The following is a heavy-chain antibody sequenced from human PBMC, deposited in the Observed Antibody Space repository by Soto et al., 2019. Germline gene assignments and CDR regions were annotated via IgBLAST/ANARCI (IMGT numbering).Heavy chain of an antibody. V-gene: IGHV4-39*01. J-gene: IGHJ4*02. CDR1: GGSISTSRYY. D-gene: IGHD6-6*01. Sequence: SETLSLTCTVSGGSISTSRYYWGWIRQPPGKGLEWIGNIYYSGSTYYNPSLKSRVTIFVDTSKNQFSLKLSSVTAADTAVYYCARLSYSSSSGDYWGQGTLVTVS. CDR3: ARLSYSSSSGDY. CDR2: IYYSGST.